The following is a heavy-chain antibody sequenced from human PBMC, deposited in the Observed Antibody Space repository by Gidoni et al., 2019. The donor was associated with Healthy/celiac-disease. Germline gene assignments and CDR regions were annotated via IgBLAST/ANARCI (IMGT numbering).Heavy chain of an antibody. CDR1: GGSIRSGSYY. V-gene: IGHV4-61*02. J-gene: IGHJ5*02. Sequence: QVQLQESGPGLVKPSQTLSLTCTVSGGSIRSGSYYLSWIRQPAWKGLEWIGRLYTSGSTNDNPPLKSRVTMSVDTSKNQFSLKLSSVTAADTAVDDCARSFFWSGYYGWFDPWGQGTLVTVSS. CDR3: ARSFFWSGYYGWFDP. CDR2: LYTSGST. D-gene: IGHD3-3*01.